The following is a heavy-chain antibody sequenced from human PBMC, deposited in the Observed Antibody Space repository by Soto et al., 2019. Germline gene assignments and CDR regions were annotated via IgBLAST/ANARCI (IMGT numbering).Heavy chain of an antibody. CDR2: INHSGST. CDR3: ARGIRQGSGSTPMDV. J-gene: IGHJ6*02. Sequence: ASETLSLTCAVYGGSFSGYYWSWIRQPPGKGLEWIGEINHSGSTNYNPSLKSRVTISVDTSKNQFSLKLSSVTAADTAVYYCARGIRQGSGSTPMDVWGQGTTVTVSS. D-gene: IGHD3-10*01. CDR1: GGSFSGYY. V-gene: IGHV4-34*01.